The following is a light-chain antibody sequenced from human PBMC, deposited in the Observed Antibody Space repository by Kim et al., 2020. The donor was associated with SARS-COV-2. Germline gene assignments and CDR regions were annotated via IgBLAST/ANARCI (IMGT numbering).Light chain of an antibody. J-gene: IGKJ4*01. CDR1: QSVSTN. Sequence: SPWARASLSVRSSQSVSTNLALYQQRHGQAPSLLIYDVAIRATGGPVRCSGSGSGTEFSLTISNLQSEDFAVYHCQQYNKWFALSFGGGTKVDIK. V-gene: IGKV3-15*01. CDR2: DVA. CDR3: QQYNKWFALS.